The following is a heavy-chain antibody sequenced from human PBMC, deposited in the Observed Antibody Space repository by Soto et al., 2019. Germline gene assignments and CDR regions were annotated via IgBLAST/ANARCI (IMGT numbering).Heavy chain of an antibody. CDR3: ASIKGYSYGYVRSYGMAV. V-gene: IGHV1-18*04. J-gene: IGHJ6*02. Sequence: QVQLVQSGAEVKKPGASVKVSCKASGYTFTSYGISWVRQAPGQGLEWMGWISAYNGNTNYAQKLQGRVTMTTDATTGTAYMELRSLGSDYTAVDYCASIKGYSYGYVRSYGMAVWGQGTTVTVSS. D-gene: IGHD5-18*01. CDR2: ISAYNGNT. CDR1: GYTFTSYG.